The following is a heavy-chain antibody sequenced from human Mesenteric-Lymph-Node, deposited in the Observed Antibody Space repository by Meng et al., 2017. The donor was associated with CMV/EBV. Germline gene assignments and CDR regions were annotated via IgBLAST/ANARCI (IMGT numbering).Heavy chain of an antibody. Sequence: GSLKISCATSGFTFTYYAMNWVRQAPGKGLEWVAGISGSDAFTYYASSVKGRFTISSDNAKNTVYLQMNTLTADDTAVYYCAKAASNGWYYFDFWGQGMLVTVSS. CDR1: GFTFTYYA. CDR2: ISGSDAFT. J-gene: IGHJ4*02. V-gene: IGHV3-23*01. D-gene: IGHD2-15*01. CDR3: AKAASNGWYYFDF.